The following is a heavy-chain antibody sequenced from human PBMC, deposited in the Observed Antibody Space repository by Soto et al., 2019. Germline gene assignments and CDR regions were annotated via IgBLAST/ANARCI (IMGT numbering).Heavy chain of an antibody. J-gene: IGHJ4*02. CDR2: IYYTGST. V-gene: IGHV4-59*01. CDR3: VRLYSISSSGLWLLDY. CDR1: GGSIRSYY. D-gene: IGHD6-6*01. Sequence: SETLSLTCTVSGGSIRSYYWSWIRQPPGKGLELIGYIYYTGSTNYSPSLKSRVTISVDTSKNQFSLKMNSVTAADTAVYYCVRLYSISSSGLWLLDYWGQGTLLPVSS.